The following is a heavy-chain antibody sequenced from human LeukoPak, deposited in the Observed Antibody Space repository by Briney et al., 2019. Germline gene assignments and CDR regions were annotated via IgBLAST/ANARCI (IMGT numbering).Heavy chain of an antibody. CDR3: ARERNYYDSSGYESY. J-gene: IGHJ4*02. D-gene: IGHD3-22*01. CDR1: GFTFSSYE. V-gene: IGHV3-48*03. Sequence: PGGSLRLSCAASGFTFSSYEMNWVRQAPGKGLEWVSYISSSGNTIYYADSVKGRFTISRDNAKNSLYLQMNSLRAEDTAVYYCARERNYYDSSGYESYWGQGTLVTVSS. CDR2: ISSSGNTI.